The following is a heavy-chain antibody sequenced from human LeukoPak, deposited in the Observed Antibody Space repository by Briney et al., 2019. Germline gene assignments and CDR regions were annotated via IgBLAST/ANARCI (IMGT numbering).Heavy chain of an antibody. J-gene: IGHJ5*02. CDR2: IYTSGST. Sequence: PSETLSLTCTVSGGSISSYYWSWIRQPAGKGLEWIGRIYTSGSTNYNPSLKSRVTMSVDTSKNQFSLKLSSVTAADTAVYYCARDYSVLLWFGEYTPGLPVYNWFDPWGQGTLVTVSS. D-gene: IGHD3-10*01. CDR3: ARDYSVLLWFGEYTPGLPVYNWFDP. V-gene: IGHV4-4*07. CDR1: GGSISSYY.